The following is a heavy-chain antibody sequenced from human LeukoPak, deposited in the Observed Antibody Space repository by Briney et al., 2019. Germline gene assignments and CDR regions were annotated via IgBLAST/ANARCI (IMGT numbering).Heavy chain of an antibody. D-gene: IGHD2-15*01. CDR3: TRGINWFGP. V-gene: IGHV3-49*04. CDR1: GFTFGDYA. J-gene: IGHJ5*02. CDR2: IRSKAYGGTT. Sequence: GGSLRLSCTASGFTFGDYAMSWVRQAPGKGLEWVGFIRSKAYGGTTEYAASVKGRFTISRDDSKSIAYLQMNSLKTEDTAVYYCTRGINWFGPWGQGTLVTVSS.